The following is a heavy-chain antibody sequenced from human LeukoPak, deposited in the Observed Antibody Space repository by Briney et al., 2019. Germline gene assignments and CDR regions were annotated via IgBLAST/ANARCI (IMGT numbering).Heavy chain of an antibody. D-gene: IGHD3-16*02. CDR2: ISYDGSNK. CDR1: GFTFSSYA. Sequence: PGGSLRLSCAASGFTFSSYAMHWVRQAPGKGLEWVALISYDGSNKYYADSAKGRFTISRDNSKNTLYLQMNSLRAEDTAVYYCARDSGMITFGGVIVKGDYFNYWGQGTLVTVSS. J-gene: IGHJ4*02. CDR3: ARDSGMITFGGVIVKGDYFNY. V-gene: IGHV3-30*04.